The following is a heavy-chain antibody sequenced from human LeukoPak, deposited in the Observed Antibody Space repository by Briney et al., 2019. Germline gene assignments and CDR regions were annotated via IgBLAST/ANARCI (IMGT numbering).Heavy chain of an antibody. J-gene: IGHJ2*01. CDR3: ARVYYSNSYDYWYFDL. V-gene: IGHV4-39*07. D-gene: IGHD6-13*01. CDR2: IFYSGYT. CDR1: GGSISSSSHY. Sequence: PSETLSLTCTVSGGSISSSSHYWAWIRQPPGKGLEWIGSIFYSGYTYYNPSLKSRVTISVDTSKNQFSLKLSSVTAADTAVYYCARVYYSNSYDYWYFDLWGRGTLVTVSS.